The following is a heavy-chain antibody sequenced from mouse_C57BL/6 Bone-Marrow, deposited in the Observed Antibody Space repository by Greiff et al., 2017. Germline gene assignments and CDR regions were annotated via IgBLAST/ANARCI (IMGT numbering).Heavy chain of an antibody. CDR1: GYTFTSYW. CDR3: ARPTIVTCDV. V-gene: IGHV1-59*01. J-gene: IGHJ1*03. Sequence: QVQLQQSGAELVRPGTSVKLSCKASGYTFTSYWMHWVKQRPGQGLEWIGVIDPSDSYTNYNQKFKGKATLTVDTSSSTAYMQLSSLTSEDSAVYYCARPTIVTCDVWGTGTTVTVSS. D-gene: IGHD2-5*01. CDR2: IDPSDSYT.